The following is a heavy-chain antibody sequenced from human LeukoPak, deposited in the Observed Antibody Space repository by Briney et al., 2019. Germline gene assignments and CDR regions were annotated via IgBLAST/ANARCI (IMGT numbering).Heavy chain of an antibody. D-gene: IGHD6-13*01. CDR1: GFTFSSYG. V-gene: IGHV3-30*03. CDR3: ARGYSSSWLGYFDY. CDR2: VSSDGSIK. J-gene: IGHJ4*02. Sequence: HPGGSLTLSCVASGFTFSSYGIHCVRQAPGKGLEWVAVVSSDGSIKYNADSVKGRFTISRDTYKNTVYLQMNSLGAEDTAFYYCARGYSSSWLGYFDYWGQGTLVTVSS.